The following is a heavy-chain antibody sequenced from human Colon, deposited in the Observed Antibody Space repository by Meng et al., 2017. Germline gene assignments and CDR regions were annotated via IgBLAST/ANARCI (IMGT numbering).Heavy chain of an antibody. D-gene: IGHD3-22*01. CDR2: ISGSGGST. Sequence: GGSLRLSCAASGFTFSSYAMSWVRQAPGKGLEWVSAISGSGGSTYYADSVKGRFTISRDNSKNTLYLQMNSLGAEDTAVYYCAKSHEDPMIVVVLDYWGQGTLVTVSS. J-gene: IGHJ4*02. CDR1: GFTFSSYA. CDR3: AKSHEDPMIVVVLDY. V-gene: IGHV3-23*01.